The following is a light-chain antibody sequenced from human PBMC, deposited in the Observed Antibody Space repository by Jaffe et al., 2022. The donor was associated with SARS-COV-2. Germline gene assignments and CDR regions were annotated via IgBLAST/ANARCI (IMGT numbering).Light chain of an antibody. CDR1: TSNIGGNT. CDR2: GND. Sequence: QSVLTQPPSTSGTPGQRVTISCSGSTSNIGGNTVNWYQQFPGTAPRLLIYGNDRRPSGVPDRFSGSKSGTSASLAISGLQSEDEADYYCAAWDDSLNGAVFGGGTKLTVL. V-gene: IGLV1-44*01. CDR3: AAWDDSLNGAV. J-gene: IGLJ2*01.